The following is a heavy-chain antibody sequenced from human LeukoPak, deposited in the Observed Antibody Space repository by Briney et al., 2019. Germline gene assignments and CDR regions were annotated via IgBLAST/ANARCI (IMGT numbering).Heavy chain of an antibody. CDR1: GYSISSGYY. CDR3: ARFGWLQSIDY. V-gene: IGHV4-38-2*02. Sequence: SETLSLTCTVSGYSISSGYYWGWIRQPPGKGLEWIGSIYHSGSTYYNPSLKSRVTISVDTSKNQFSLKLSSVTAADTAVYYCARFGWLQSIDYWGQGTLVTVSS. D-gene: IGHD5-24*01. CDR2: IYHSGST. J-gene: IGHJ4*02.